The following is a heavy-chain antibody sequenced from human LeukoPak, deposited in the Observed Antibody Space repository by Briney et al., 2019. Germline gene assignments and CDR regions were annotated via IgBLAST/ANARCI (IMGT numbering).Heavy chain of an antibody. D-gene: IGHD5-18*01. V-gene: IGHV3-64D*06. Sequence: GGSLRLSCSASGFTFSSYAMHWVRQAPGKGLEYVSAISSNGGSTYYADSVKGRFTISRDNSKNTLYLLMSSLRADDTAVYYCVKPGYSYGYYFDYWGQGTLVTVSS. CDR3: VKPGYSYGYYFDY. CDR1: GFTFSSYA. J-gene: IGHJ4*02. CDR2: ISSNGGST.